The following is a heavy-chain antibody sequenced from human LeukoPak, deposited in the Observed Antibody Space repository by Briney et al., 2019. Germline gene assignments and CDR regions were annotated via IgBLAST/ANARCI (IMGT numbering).Heavy chain of an antibody. V-gene: IGHV3-48*03. CDR1: GFTFSSYE. CDR3: ARDYGGSSPFDY. CDR2: ISSSDSTI. Sequence: GGSLRLSCAASGFTFSSYEMHWVRQPPGKGLEWVSYISSSDSTIYYADSVKGRFTISSDSAKNSLYLQMNSLRAEDTAVYYCARDYGGSSPFDYWGQGTLVTVSS. J-gene: IGHJ4*02. D-gene: IGHD4-23*01.